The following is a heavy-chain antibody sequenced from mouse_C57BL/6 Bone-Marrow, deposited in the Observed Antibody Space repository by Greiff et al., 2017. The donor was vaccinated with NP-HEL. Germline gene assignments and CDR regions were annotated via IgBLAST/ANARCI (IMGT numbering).Heavy chain of an antibody. CDR3: ARDGYYYGSSYYAMDY. CDR2: INPNNGGT. V-gene: IGHV1-26*01. Sequence: VQLQQSGPELMKPGASVKISCKASGYTFTDYYMNWVKQSHGKSLEWIGDINPNNGGTSYNQKFKGKATLTVDKSSSTAYMELRSLTSEDSAVYYCARDGYYYGSSYYAMDYWGQGTSVTVSS. J-gene: IGHJ4*01. CDR1: GYTFTDYY. D-gene: IGHD1-1*01.